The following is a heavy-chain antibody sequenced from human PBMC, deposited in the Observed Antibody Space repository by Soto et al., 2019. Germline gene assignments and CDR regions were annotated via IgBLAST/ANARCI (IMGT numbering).Heavy chain of an antibody. V-gene: IGHV3-23*01. CDR3: AKDDDSSGYYYGPLDY. Sequence: GGSLRLSCAASGFTFSSYAMSWVRQAPGQGLEWVSAISGSGGSTYYADSVQVRFTISRDNSKNTLYLQMNSLRAEETAVYYCAKDDDSSGYYYGPLDYWGQGXLVTVSS. J-gene: IGHJ4*02. CDR1: GFTFSSYA. CDR2: ISGSGGST. D-gene: IGHD3-22*01.